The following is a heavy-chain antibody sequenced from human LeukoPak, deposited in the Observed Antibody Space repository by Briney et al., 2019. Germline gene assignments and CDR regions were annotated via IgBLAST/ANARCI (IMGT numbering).Heavy chain of an antibody. J-gene: IGHJ3*02. Sequence: SETLSLTCTVSGGSVNSGSYYWSWIRQPPGKGLEWIGYIYYSGSTNYNPSLKSRVTISVDTSKNHFALKLSSVTAADTAVYYCARELAVAGTREPAFDIWGQGTMVTVSS. CDR2: IYYSGST. V-gene: IGHV4-61*03. CDR1: GGSVNSGSYY. CDR3: ARELAVAGTREPAFDI. D-gene: IGHD6-19*01.